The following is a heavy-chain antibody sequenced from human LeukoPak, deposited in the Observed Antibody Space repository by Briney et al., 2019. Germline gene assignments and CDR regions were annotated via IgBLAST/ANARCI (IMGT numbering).Heavy chain of an antibody. Sequence: SETLSLTCTVSGGSISSGSYYWSWIRQPAGKGLEWIGRIYTSGSTNYNPSLKSRVTISVDTSKNQFSLKLSSVTAADTAVYYCARESSLGYGDGLLGYYYGMDVWGQGTTVTVSS. CDR3: ARESSLGYGDGLLGYYYGMDV. CDR1: GGSISSGSYY. CDR2: IYTSGST. J-gene: IGHJ6*02. V-gene: IGHV4-61*02. D-gene: IGHD4-17*01.